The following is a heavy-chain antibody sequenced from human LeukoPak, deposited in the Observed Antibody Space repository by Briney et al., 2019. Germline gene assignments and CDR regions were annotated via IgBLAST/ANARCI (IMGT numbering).Heavy chain of an antibody. D-gene: IGHD2-2*01. CDR1: GFTFSSYS. CDR2: ISSSSSYI. CDR3: ARGSRGCSSTSCYDDDY. Sequence: GGSLRLSCAASGFTFSSYSMNWVRQAPGKGLEWVSSISSSSSYIYYADSVKGRFTISRDNAKNSLYLQMNSLRAEDTAVYYCARGSRGCSSTSCYDDDYWGQGTLVTVSS. V-gene: IGHV3-21*01. J-gene: IGHJ4*02.